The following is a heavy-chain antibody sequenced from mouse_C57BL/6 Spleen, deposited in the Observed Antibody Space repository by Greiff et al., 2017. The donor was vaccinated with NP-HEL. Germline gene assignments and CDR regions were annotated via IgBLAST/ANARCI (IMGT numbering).Heavy chain of an antibody. J-gene: IGHJ2*01. CDR1: GYTFTSYW. Sequence: VQLQQPGAELVRPGSSVKLSCKASGYTFTSYWMDWVKQRPGQGLEWIGNIYPSDSETHYNQKFKDKATLTVDKSSSTAYMQLSSLTSEDSAVYYCARAYYSNWDFDYWGQGTTLTVSS. V-gene: IGHV1-61*01. CDR3: ARAYYSNWDFDY. D-gene: IGHD2-5*01. CDR2: IYPSDSET.